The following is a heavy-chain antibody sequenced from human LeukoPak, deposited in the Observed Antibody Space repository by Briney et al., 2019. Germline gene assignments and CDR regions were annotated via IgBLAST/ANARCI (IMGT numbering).Heavy chain of an antibody. CDR3: ARDSSGYGLSY. J-gene: IGHJ4*02. D-gene: IGHD5-12*01. V-gene: IGHV3-21*01. Sequence: GGSLRLSCAVSGFTFSDFEMNWVRQAPGKGLEWVSSISSSSSYIYYADSVKGRFTISRDNAKNSLYLQMNSLRAEDTAVYYCARDSSGYGLSYWGQGTLVTVSS. CDR1: GFTFSDFE. CDR2: ISSSSSYI.